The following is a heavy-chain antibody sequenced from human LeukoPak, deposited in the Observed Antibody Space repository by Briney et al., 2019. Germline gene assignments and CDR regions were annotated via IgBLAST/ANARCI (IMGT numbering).Heavy chain of an antibody. CDR1: GGSISSSSYY. CDR3: ARRYNGYNWNDFRRWFDP. Sequence: SETLSLTCTVSGGSISSSSYYWGWIRQPPGKGLEWIGSIYYSGSHYYNPSLKSRVTISVDTSKNQFSLKLSSVTAADTAVYYCARRYNGYNWNDFRRWFDPWGQGTLVTVSS. J-gene: IGHJ5*02. V-gene: IGHV4-39*01. D-gene: IGHD1-20*01. CDR2: IYYSGSH.